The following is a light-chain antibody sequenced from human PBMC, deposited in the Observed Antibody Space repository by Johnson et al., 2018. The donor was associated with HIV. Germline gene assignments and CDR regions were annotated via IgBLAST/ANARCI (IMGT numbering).Light chain of an antibody. J-gene: IGLJ1*01. CDR1: SSNIGNNY. CDR2: ENN. CDR3: GTWDSSLSAYV. Sequence: QSVLTQPPSVSAAPGQKVTISCYGSSSNIGNNYVSWYQQLPGTAPKLLIYENNKRPSGIPDRFSGSKSGTSATLGITGLQTGDAADYYCGTWDSSLSAYVFGTGTKVTVL. V-gene: IGLV1-51*02.